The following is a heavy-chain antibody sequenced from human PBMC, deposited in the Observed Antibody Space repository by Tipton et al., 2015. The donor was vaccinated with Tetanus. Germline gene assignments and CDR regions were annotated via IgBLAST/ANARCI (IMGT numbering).Heavy chain of an antibody. D-gene: IGHD6-25*01. V-gene: IGHV3-33*01. CDR3: ARGGRGFDY. CDR2: IWYDGSNK. Sequence: RSLRLSCAASGFTFSSYGMHWVRQAPGKGLEWVAVIWYDGSNKYYADSVKGRFTISRDNSKNTLYLQMNSLRDEDTAVYYCARGGRGFDYWGQGTLVTVSS. J-gene: IGHJ4*02. CDR1: GFTFSSYG.